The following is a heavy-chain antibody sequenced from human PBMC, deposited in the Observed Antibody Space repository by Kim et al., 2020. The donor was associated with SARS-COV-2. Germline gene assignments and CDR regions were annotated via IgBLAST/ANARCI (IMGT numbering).Heavy chain of an antibody. V-gene: IGHV1-3*01. CDR1: GYTFTSYA. CDR3: ARVRGDYYYYYGMDV. CDR2: INAGNGNT. J-gene: IGHJ6*02. Sequence: ASVKVSCKASGYTFTSYAMHWVRQAPGQRLEWMGWINAGNGNTKYSQKFQGRVTITRDTSASTAYMELSSLRSEDTAVYYCARVRGDYYYYYGMDVWGQGTTVTVSS.